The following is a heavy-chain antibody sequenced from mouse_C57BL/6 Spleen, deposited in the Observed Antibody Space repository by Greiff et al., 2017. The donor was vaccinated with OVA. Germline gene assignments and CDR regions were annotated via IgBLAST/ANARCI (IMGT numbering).Heavy chain of an antibody. J-gene: IGHJ4*01. V-gene: IGHV1-26*01. Sequence: EVQLQQSGPELVKPGASVKISCKASGYTFTDYYMNWVKQSHGKSLEWIGDINPNNGGTSYNQKFKGKATLTVDKSSSTAYMELRSLTSEDSAVYYCARSNPYAMDDWGQGTSVTVSS. CDR2: INPNNGGT. CDR3: ARSNPYAMDD. CDR1: GYTFTDYY.